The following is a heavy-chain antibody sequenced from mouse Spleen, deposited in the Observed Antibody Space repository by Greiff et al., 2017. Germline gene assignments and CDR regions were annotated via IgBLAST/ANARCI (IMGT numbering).Heavy chain of an antibody. CDR1: GYSFTGYY. J-gene: IGHJ4*01. CDR3: ARRRITTATGAMDY. D-gene: IGHD1-2*01. V-gene: IGHV1-42*01. Sequence: EVKLMESGAELVKPGASVKISCKASGYSFTGYYMNWVKQSPEKSLEWIGEINPSTGGTTYNQKFKAKATLTVDKSSSTAYMQLKSLTSEDSAVYYCARRRITTATGAMDYWGQGTSVTVSS. CDR2: INPSTGGT.